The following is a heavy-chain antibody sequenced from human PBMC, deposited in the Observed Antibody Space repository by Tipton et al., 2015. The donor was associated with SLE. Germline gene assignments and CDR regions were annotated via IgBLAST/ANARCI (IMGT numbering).Heavy chain of an antibody. V-gene: IGHV1-18*01. Sequence: QLVQSGAEVKKPGASVKVSCKASGYTFTSYGISWVRQAPGQGLEWMGWISAYNGNTNYAQKLQGRVTMTTDTSTSTVYMELSSPTSEDTAVYYCVRELVGGHFDYWGQGTLVTVSS. J-gene: IGHJ4*02. D-gene: IGHD3-16*01. CDR3: VRELVGGHFDY. CDR1: GYTFTSYG. CDR2: ISAYNGNT.